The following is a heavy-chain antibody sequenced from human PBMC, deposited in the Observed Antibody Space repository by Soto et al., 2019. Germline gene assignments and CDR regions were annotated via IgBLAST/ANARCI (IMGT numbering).Heavy chain of an antibody. J-gene: IGHJ4*02. CDR1: GGSISSDY. CDR3: ARARFYCCGYYGLYYFYF. D-gene: IGHD3-22*01. Sequence: SETLSLTCTVSGGSISSDYWNWIRQSPGKGLEWIGYFYYSGSTSSHNNPSLKSRVTISLDTSKNQLSLKLSSVTAADTAVYYCARARFYCCGYYGLYYFYFWGQGSLVTVSA. CDR2: FYYSGST. V-gene: IGHV4-59*01.